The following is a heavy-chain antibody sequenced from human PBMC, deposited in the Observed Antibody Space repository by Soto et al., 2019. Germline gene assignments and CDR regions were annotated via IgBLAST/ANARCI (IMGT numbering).Heavy chain of an antibody. J-gene: IGHJ6*02. Sequence: GAAVKVSCKASGGTFSSCAISWVRQAPGQGLEWMGGIIPIFGTANYAQKFQGRVTITADESTSTAYMELSSLRSEDTAVYYCVRGLRTGNYGTVVWGQGTTVTVS. CDR3: VRGLRTGNYGTVV. V-gene: IGHV1-69*13. D-gene: IGHD3-16*01. CDR2: IIPIFGTA. CDR1: GGTFSSCA.